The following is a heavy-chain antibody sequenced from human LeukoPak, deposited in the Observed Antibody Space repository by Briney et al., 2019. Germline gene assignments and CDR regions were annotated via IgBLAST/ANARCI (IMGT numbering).Heavy chain of an antibody. V-gene: IGHV3-48*03. Sequence: GGSLRLSCAASGFSFSTHKMNWVRQAPGKGLEWVSYISSSGSTIYYADSVKGRFTISRDNAKNSLYLQMNSLRAEDTAVYYCARGRSYGSGSYYNYYYYYGMDVWGQGTTVTVSS. CDR2: ISSSGSTI. J-gene: IGHJ6*02. D-gene: IGHD3-10*01. CDR3: ARGRSYGSGSYYNYYYYYGMDV. CDR1: GFSFSTHK.